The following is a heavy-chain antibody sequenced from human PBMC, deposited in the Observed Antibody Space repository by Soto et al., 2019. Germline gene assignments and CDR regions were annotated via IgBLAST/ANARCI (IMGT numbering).Heavy chain of an antibody. V-gene: IGHV3-73*01. CDR2: IRSKGYNYAT. CDR1: GFTFSGSS. Sequence: PGGSLRLSCAASGFTFSGSSIHWVRQASGKGLEWVGRIRSKGYNYATAYAASVEGRFIISRDDSKNTAFLQMHSLKTEDTAVYYCTSHRSGSCTSTSCYGYWGQGA. CDR3: TSHRSGSCTSTSCYGY. J-gene: IGHJ4*02. D-gene: IGHD2-2*01.